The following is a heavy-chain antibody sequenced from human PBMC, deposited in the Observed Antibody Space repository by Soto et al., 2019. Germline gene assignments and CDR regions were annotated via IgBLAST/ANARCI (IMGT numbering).Heavy chain of an antibody. CDR2: ISGNGGST. CDR1: GFTFSSYA. J-gene: IGHJ4*02. D-gene: IGHD6-6*01. CDR3: AKGSEFSNSYTLDFDF. V-gene: IGHV3-23*01. Sequence: GGSLRLSCAASGFTFSSYAMSWVRQAPGRGLEWVSIISGNGGSTYYAASVKGRFTISRDNTKNTLYLQMDSLTVEDTAVYYCAKGSEFSNSYTLDFDFWGQGA.